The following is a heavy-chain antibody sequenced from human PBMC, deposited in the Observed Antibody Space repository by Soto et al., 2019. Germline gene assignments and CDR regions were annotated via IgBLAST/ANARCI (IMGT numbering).Heavy chain of an antibody. Sequence: EVHLLESGGGLAQPGGSLRLSCAASGITFNNYAMVWVRQTPGQGLEWVSAISGSGGSTFYADSVKGRFTISRDNSKNTLYLQMNSLRAEDTAVYYCAKVRGAVDYFYYMDVWGEGTTVTVSS. CDR1: GITFNNYA. D-gene: IGHD3-10*01. CDR3: AKVRGAVDYFYYMDV. V-gene: IGHV3-23*01. J-gene: IGHJ6*03. CDR2: ISGSGGST.